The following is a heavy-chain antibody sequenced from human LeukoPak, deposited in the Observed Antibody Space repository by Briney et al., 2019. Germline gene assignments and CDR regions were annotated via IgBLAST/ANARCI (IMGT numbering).Heavy chain of an antibody. D-gene: IGHD1-26*01. V-gene: IGHV3-74*03. CDR1: GFTFSSYW. Sequence: HGESLKISCAASGFTFSSYWMHWVRQAPGKGLVWVSRINSDGSSTTYADSVKGRFTISRDNAKNTLYLQMNSLRPEDTAMYYCARDVDYHATSECFDYWGQGTLVTVSS. CDR3: ARDVDYHATSECFDY. CDR2: INSDGSST. J-gene: IGHJ4*02.